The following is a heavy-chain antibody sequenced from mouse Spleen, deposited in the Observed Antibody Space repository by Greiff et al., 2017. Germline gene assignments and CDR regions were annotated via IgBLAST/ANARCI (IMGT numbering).Heavy chain of an antibody. V-gene: IGHV5-4*01. J-gene: IGHJ3*01. CDR3: AREDDGAWFAY. CDR2: ISDGGSYT. D-gene: IGHD2-12*01. Sequence: DVHLVESGGGLVKPGGSLKLSCAASGFTFSSYAMSWVRQTPEKRLEWVATISDGGSYTYYPDNVKGRFTISRDNAKNNLYLQMSHLKSEDTAMYYCAREDDGAWFAYWGQGTLVTVSA. CDR1: GFTFSSYA.